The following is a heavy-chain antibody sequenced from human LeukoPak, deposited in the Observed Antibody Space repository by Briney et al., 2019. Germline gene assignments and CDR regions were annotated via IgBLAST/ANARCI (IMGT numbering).Heavy chain of an antibody. CDR1: GGSFSGYY. CDR3: ASAMIGVPDDAFDI. Sequence: SETLSLTCAVYGGSFSGYYWSWIRQPPGKGLEWIGEINHSGGTNYNPSIKSRVTISVDTSKNQFSLKLSSVTAADTAVYYCASAMIGVPDDAFDIWGQGTMVTVSS. CDR2: INHSGGT. V-gene: IGHV4-34*01. D-gene: IGHD3-22*01. J-gene: IGHJ3*02.